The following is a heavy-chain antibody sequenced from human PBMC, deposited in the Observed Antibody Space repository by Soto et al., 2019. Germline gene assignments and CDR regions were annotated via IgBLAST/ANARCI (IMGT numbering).Heavy chain of an antibody. CDR3: ARVSSYGFDY. CDR1: GGPFSSYA. V-gene: IGHV1-69*06. Sequence: SVKVCFKASGGPFSSYAISLVRQAPGQGLEWMGGIIHIFGTANYAHKFQGRVTITADKSTRTAYMELSSLRSEDTAVYYCARVSSYGFDYWGQGTMVTVSS. J-gene: IGHJ4*02. D-gene: IGHD5-18*01. CDR2: IIHIFGTA.